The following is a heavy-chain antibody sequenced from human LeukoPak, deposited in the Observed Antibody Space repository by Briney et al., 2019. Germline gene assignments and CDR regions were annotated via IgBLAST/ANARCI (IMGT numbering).Heavy chain of an antibody. CDR2: ISNSAGST. D-gene: IGHD3-10*01. Sequence: GGSLRLSCAASGFTFSSYAMSWVRQAPGKGLEWVSVISNSAGSTFYADSVKGRFAISRDNSKNTLYLQMNSLRAEDTAVYYCAKRASGSGTSLYYFDYWGQGTLVTVSS. CDR1: GFTFSSYA. CDR3: AKRASGSGTSLYYFDY. J-gene: IGHJ4*02. V-gene: IGHV3-23*01.